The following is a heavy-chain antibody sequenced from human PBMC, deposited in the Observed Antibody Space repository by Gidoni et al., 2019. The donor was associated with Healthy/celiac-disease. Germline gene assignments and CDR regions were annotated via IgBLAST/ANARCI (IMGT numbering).Heavy chain of an antibody. CDR2: IRYDGSNK. CDR1: GFTFSSYG. V-gene: IGHV3-30*02. D-gene: IGHD1-26*01. J-gene: IGHJ4*02. CDR3: AKDRPSGSRVFDY. Sequence: QVQLVESGGGVVQPGGSLRLSCAASGFTFSSYGMHWVLQAPGKGLEWVAFIRYDGSNKYYADSVKGRFTISRDNSKNTLYLQMNSLRAEDTAVYFCAKDRPSGSRVFDYWGQGTLVTVSS.